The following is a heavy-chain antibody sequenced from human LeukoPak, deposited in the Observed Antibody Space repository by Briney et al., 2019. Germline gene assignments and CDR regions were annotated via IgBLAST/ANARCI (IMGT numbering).Heavy chain of an antibody. Sequence: GGALKISRKGSGYSFTGYWVGWGRERPGKGVEWVGIIYPGDSDTRYSPSFQGQVTISADKSISTAYLQWSSLKASDTAMYYCARLGRGYCSSTSCYPGGMDVWGQGTTVTVSS. V-gene: IGHV5-51*03. CDR1: GYSFTGYW. CDR3: ARLGRGYCSSTSCYPGGMDV. J-gene: IGHJ6*02. CDR2: IYPGDSDT. D-gene: IGHD2-2*01.